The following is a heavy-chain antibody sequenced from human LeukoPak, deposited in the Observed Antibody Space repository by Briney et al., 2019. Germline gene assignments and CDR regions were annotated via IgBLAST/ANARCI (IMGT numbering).Heavy chain of an antibody. CDR1: GGSNY. V-gene: IGHV4-59*08. D-gene: IGHD1-20*01. CDR3: AKHSNWNAGVDWFDP. Sequence: PLETPSLTCTVSGGSNYWSWIRQPPGKGLERIAYIHYSGSANYNPSLKSRVTISVDTSKNQFSLKLNSVTAADTAVYYCAKHSNWNAGVDWFDPWGQGTLVTVSS. J-gene: IGHJ5*02. CDR2: IHYSGSA.